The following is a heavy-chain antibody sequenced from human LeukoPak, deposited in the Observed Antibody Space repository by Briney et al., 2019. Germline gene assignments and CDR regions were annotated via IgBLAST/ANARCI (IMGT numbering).Heavy chain of an antibody. J-gene: IGHJ4*02. Sequence: SGPTLVNPTQTLTLTCSFSGFSLSTSGVGVGWIRQPPGKALEWLALIYWVDDKRYSPSLRSRLTITKDTSKNQVVLTMTNMDPVDTATYYCARLDGNLEYWGQGTLVTVSS. CDR2: IYWVDDK. CDR3: ARLDGNLEY. V-gene: IGHV2-5*02. D-gene: IGHD4-23*01. CDR1: GFSLSTSGVG.